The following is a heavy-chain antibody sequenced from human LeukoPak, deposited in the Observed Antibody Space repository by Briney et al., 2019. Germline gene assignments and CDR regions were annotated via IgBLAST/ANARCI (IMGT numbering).Heavy chain of an antibody. CDR1: GDSVSSNSAT. J-gene: IGHJ4*02. Sequence: SQTLSLTCGISGDSVSSNSATWNWVRQSPSRGLEWLGRTYYRSKWFNDYAVFVRGRITINPDTSKNQFSLQLNSVTPEDTAVYYCAGAVVGFDYWGQGTLVTVSS. CDR3: AGAVVGFDY. D-gene: IGHD2-15*01. V-gene: IGHV6-1*01. CDR2: TYYRSKWFN.